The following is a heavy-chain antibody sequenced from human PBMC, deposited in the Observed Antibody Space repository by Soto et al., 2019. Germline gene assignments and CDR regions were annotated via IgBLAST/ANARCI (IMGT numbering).Heavy chain of an antibody. CDR3: ARDGCSSTSCNYYYYYMDV. Sequence: GGSLRLSCAASGFTFSSYGMHWVRQAPGKGLDWVAVIWYDGSNKYCADSVKGRFTISRDNSKNTLYLQMNSLRAEDTAVYYCARDGCSSTSCNYYYYYMDVWGKGTTVTVSS. V-gene: IGHV3-33*01. CDR2: IWYDGSNK. D-gene: IGHD2-2*01. J-gene: IGHJ6*03. CDR1: GFTFSSYG.